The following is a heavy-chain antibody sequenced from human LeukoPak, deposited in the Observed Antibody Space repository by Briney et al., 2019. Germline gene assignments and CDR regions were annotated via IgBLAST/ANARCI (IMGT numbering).Heavy chain of an antibody. CDR2: VYYSGST. CDR1: GGSISSYY. J-gene: IGHJ5*02. Sequence: PSETLSLTCTVSGGSISSYYWSWIRQPPGKGLEWIGYVYYSGSTNSNPSLKSRVTISVDTSKNQFSLKLRSVTAADTAVYYCARLQVYCGGDCYPRWFDPWGQGTLVTVSS. V-gene: IGHV4-59*08. D-gene: IGHD2-21*02. CDR3: ARLQVYCGGDCYPRWFDP.